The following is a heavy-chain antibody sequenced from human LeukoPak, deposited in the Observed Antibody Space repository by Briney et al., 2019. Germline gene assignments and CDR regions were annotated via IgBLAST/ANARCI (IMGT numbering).Heavy chain of an antibody. CDR1: GGSISSSSYY. CDR3: ARVPYYHDSSAYYPVLYFDY. CDR2: IYYSGST. D-gene: IGHD3-22*01. J-gene: IGHJ4*02. V-gene: IGHV4-39*07. Sequence: SETLSLTCTVSGGSISSSSYYWGWIRQPPGKGLEWIGSIYYSGSTYYNPSLKSRVTISVDTSKNHFSLKLSSVTAADTAVYYCARVPYYHDSSAYYPVLYFDYWGQGTLVTVSS.